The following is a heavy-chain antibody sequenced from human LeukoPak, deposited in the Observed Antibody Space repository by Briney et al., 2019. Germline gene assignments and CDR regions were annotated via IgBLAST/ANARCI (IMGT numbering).Heavy chain of an antibody. CDR3: ARDRGSGWYDFDY. J-gene: IGHJ4*02. D-gene: IGHD6-19*01. CDR1: GXSISSYY. Sequence: SETLSLTCTVSGXSISSYYWSWIRQPPGKGLEWIGYIFYSGSTNYNPSLKSRVTISVDTSKNQFSLKLTSVTAADTAVYYCARDRGSGWYDFDYWGQGTLVTVSS. V-gene: IGHV4-59*01. CDR2: IFYSGST.